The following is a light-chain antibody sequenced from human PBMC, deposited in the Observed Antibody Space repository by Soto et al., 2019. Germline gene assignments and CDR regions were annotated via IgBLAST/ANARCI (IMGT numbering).Light chain of an antibody. CDR1: QTISSW. CDR2: ETS. CDR3: QYYNDYCWT. Sequence: DIQLTQSPSTLSASVADRVTNTYRASQTISSWLAWYQQKPGKAPNLLIYETSNLESGVPSRFSGSGSGTEFTLTISSLQPDDFATYYCQYYNDYCWTFGQGTKVEIK. V-gene: IGKV1-5*03. J-gene: IGKJ1*01.